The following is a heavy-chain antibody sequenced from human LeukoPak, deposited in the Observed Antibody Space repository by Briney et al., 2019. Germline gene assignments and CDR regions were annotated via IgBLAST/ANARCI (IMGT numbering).Heavy chain of an antibody. D-gene: IGHD3-22*01. CDR2: IYYSGST. CDR3: AREGGYYFGKDAFDI. V-gene: IGHV4-30-4*01. Sequence: SETLSLTCTVSGGSISSGDYYWSWIRQPPGKGLEWIGYIYYSGSTYYNPSLKSRITISVDTSKNQFSLKLSSVTAADTAVYYCAREGGYYFGKDAFDIWGQGTMVTVSS. CDR1: GGSISSGDYY. J-gene: IGHJ3*02.